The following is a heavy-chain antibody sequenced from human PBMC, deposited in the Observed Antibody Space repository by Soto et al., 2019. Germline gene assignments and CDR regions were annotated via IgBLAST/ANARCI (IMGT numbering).Heavy chain of an antibody. CDR2: FNPIFGTA. CDR1: GGTFSSYA. Sequence: ASVKVSCKASGGTFSSYAISWVRQAPGQGLEWMGGFNPIFGTANYSQKFQVRVTITRDESTSTAYMALSSLRSEDTAVYYCARDRARAFDIWGQGTMVTVSS. V-gene: IGHV1-69*13. CDR3: ARDRARAFDI. J-gene: IGHJ3*02. D-gene: IGHD3-10*01.